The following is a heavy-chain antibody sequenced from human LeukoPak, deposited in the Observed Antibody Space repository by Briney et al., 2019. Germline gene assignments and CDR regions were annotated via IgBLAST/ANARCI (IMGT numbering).Heavy chain of an antibody. V-gene: IGHV4-59*08. CDR2: IYHSGSP. CDR3: SRRSMVRTVGYYYGMDV. Sequence: PSETLSLTCTVSGGSINSDYWSWIRQPPGKGLEWIGYIYHSGSPNYNPSLKSRVTISVDTSKKQFSLKLSSVTAADTAVYYCSRRSMVRTVGYYYGMDVWGQGTTVTVSS. D-gene: IGHD4/OR15-4a*01. CDR1: GGSINSDY. J-gene: IGHJ6*02.